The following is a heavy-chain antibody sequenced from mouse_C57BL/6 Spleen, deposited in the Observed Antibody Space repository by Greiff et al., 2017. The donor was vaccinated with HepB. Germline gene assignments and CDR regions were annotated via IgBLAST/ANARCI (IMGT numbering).Heavy chain of an antibody. Sequence: QVQLQQPGAELVRPGSSVKLSCKASGYTFTSYWMDWVKQRPGQGLEWIGNIYPSDSETHYNQKFKDKATLTVDKSASTAYMQLSSLTSEDSAVYYCARMDYYGSSYYFDVWGTGTTVTVSS. D-gene: IGHD1-1*01. CDR2: IYPSDSET. CDR1: GYTFTSYW. J-gene: IGHJ1*03. V-gene: IGHV1-61*01. CDR3: ARMDYYGSSYYFDV.